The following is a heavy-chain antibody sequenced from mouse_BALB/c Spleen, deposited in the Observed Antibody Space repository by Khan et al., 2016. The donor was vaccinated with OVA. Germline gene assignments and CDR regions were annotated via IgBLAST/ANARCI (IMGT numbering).Heavy chain of an antibody. V-gene: IGHV2-6-1*01. CDR2: IWSDGST. J-gene: IGHJ4*01. CDR3: ARQPCYHYYMIDY. Sequence: QVQLKQSGPGLVAPSQSLSITCTISGFSLTNYGIHWVRQPPGKGLEWLVVIWSDGSTTYNSALKSRLTISKDNSKSHAFLKMHSLQTDDTAMYFSARQPCYHYYMIDYWGQGTTVTVSS. CDR1: GFSLTNYG.